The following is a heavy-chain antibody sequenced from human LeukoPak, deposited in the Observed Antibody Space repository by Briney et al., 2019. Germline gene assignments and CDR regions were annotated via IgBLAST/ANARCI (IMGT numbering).Heavy chain of an antibody. V-gene: IGHV3-74*01. CDR1: GFTFSNYW. CDR3: VSGSLQSGYNFDY. J-gene: IGHJ4*02. D-gene: IGHD3-3*01. Sequence: GGSLRLSCAASGFTFSNYWMHWIRQVPGKGLVWVSHIKYDGSATNYADSVKGRFTISRDNAKNTLYLQMNSLRAEDTAAYYCVSGSLQSGYNFDYWGQGALVTVSS. CDR2: IKYDGSAT.